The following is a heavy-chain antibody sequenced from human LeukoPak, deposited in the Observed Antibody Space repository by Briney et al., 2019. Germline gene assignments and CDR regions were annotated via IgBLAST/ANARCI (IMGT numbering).Heavy chain of an antibody. V-gene: IGHV4-34*01. CDR2: INHSGST. D-gene: IGHD1-26*01. CDR3: ARRKSGSYLTFDY. CDR1: GGSFSGYY. J-gene: IGHJ4*02. Sequence: LSETLSLTCAVYGGSFSGYYWSWIRQPPGKGLEWIGEINHSGSTNYNPSLKSRVTISVDTSKNQFSLKLSSVTAADTAVYYCARRKSGSYLTFDYWGQGTLVTVSS.